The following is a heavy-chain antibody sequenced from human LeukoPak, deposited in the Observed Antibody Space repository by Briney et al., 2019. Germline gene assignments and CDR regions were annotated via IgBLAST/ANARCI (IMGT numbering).Heavy chain of an antibody. J-gene: IGHJ4*02. CDR3: ARHSYGGHYY. D-gene: IGHD4-23*01. V-gene: IGHV5-10-1*01. CDR1: GYSFTNYW. CDR2: IDPSDSYS. Sequence: KCGESLKISCKGSGYSFTNYWIGWVRQMPGKGLEWMGRIDPSDSYSNYSPSFQGHVTISTDKSISTAYLQWSSLKASDTAMYYCARHSYGGHYYWGRGTLVTVS.